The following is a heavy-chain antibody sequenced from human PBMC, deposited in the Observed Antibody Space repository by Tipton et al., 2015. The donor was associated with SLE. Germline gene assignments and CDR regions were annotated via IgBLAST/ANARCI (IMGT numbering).Heavy chain of an antibody. CDR3: ARGGLGVSYYYYMDV. J-gene: IGHJ6*03. V-gene: IGHV4-59*01. CDR1: GGSISSYY. D-gene: IGHD1-26*01. CDR2: IYYSGST. Sequence: LRLSYTVSGGSISSYYWSWIRQPPGKGLEWIGYIYYSGSTNYNPSLKSRVTISVDTSKNQFSLKLSSVTAADTAVYYCARGGLGVSYYYYMDVWGKGTTVTVSS.